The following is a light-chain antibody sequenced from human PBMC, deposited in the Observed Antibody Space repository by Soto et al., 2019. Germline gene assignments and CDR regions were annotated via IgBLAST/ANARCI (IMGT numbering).Light chain of an antibody. CDR1: SGHNSYA. CDR2: LNSDGSH. CDR3: QTWSTDIRV. V-gene: IGLV4-69*01. J-gene: IGLJ3*02. Sequence: QSVLTQPPSASASLGASVKLTCTLSSGHNSYAIAWHQQQPEKGPRYLMKLNSDGSHSKGDGIPDRFSGSSSGAERYLTISSLQSEDEADYHCQTWSTDIRVFGGGTKLTGL.